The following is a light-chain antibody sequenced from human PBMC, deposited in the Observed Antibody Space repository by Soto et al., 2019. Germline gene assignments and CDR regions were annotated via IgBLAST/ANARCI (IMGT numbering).Light chain of an antibody. CDR3: RQRYNWPLT. Sequence: TVLTQSPATLSLSPGERATLSCKASQSIGNSLGWFQQKPGQAPRLLIDDAFNRATGIPARFTGSGFGLDFTLSIISLEPEDFGVYYCRQRYNWPLTFGGGTKVDIK. CDR2: DAF. CDR1: QSIGNS. V-gene: IGKV3-11*01. J-gene: IGKJ4*01.